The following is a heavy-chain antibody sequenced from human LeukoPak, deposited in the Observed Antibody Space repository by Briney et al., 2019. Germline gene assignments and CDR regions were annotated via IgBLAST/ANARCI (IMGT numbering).Heavy chain of an antibody. CDR3: ARIQSRIIAARPGNPAFDY. Sequence: ASVKVSCKASGYAFTSYDISWVRQAPGQGLEWMGWISTYNDNTHYAQKLQGRVTMTTDTSTSTVYMELKSLRSDDTAVYYCARIQSRIIAARPGNPAFDYWGRGTLVTVSS. J-gene: IGHJ4*02. CDR1: GYAFTSYD. CDR2: ISTYNDNT. V-gene: IGHV1-18*01. D-gene: IGHD6-6*01.